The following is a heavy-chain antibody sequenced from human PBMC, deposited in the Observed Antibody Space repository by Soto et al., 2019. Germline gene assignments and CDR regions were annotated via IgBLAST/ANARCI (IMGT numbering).Heavy chain of an antibody. D-gene: IGHD2-2*01. V-gene: IGHV4-59*08. CDR1: GGSISSYY. CDR3: ASSPRYRVPAAISFGSRVNAFDI. CDR2: IYYSGST. J-gene: IGHJ3*02. Sequence: SETLSLTCTVSGGSISSYYWSWSRQPPGKGLEWIGYIYYSGSTNYNPSLKSRVTISVDTSKNQFSLKLSSVTAADTAVYYCASSPRYRVPAAISFGSRVNAFDIWGQGTMVTVSS.